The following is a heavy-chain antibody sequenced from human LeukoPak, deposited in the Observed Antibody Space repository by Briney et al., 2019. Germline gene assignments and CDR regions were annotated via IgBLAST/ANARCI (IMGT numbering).Heavy chain of an antibody. CDR2: INPNTGDA. Sequence: ASVRVSCKASGYTFTGYYMNWVRQAPGQGLEWMGGINPNTGDANSAQKFQGRVTMTTDTSTTTVYMEISRLTSEDTALFSCAVAPGDYWGQGTLVTVSS. CDR3: AVAPGDY. V-gene: IGHV1-2*02. J-gene: IGHJ4*02. D-gene: IGHD2-21*01. CDR1: GYTFTGYY.